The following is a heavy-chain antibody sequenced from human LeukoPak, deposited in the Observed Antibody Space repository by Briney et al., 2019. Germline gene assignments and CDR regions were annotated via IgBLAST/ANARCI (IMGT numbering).Heavy chain of an antibody. Sequence: GGSLRLSCAASGFTFSSYAMSWVRQAPGKGLEWVSAISGSGGSTYYADSVKGRFTISRDNSKNTLYLQMNSLRAEDTAVYYCAKDLTHYYDSSGYSDYWGQGTLVTVSS. J-gene: IGHJ4*02. V-gene: IGHV3-23*01. D-gene: IGHD3-22*01. CDR2: ISGSGGST. CDR3: AKDLTHYYDSSGYSDY. CDR1: GFTFSSYA.